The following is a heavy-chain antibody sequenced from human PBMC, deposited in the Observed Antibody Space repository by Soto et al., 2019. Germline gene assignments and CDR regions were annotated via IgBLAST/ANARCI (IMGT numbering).Heavy chain of an antibody. CDR1: GYTFTRYD. CDR3: ARDLHIVVVPATNWFDP. J-gene: IGHJ5*02. D-gene: IGHD2-2*01. V-gene: IGHV1-8*01. Sequence: ASVKVSCKASGYTFTRYDINWVRQATGQGLEWMGWMNPNSGNTGYAQKFQGRVTMTRNTSISTAYMELSSLRSEDTAVYYCARDLHIVVVPATNWFDPWGQGTLVTVSS. CDR2: MNPNSGNT.